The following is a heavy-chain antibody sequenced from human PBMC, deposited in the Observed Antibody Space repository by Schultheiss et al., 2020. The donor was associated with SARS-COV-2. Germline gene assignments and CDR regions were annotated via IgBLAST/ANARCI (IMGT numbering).Heavy chain of an antibody. CDR1: GGSISSYY. V-gene: IGHV4-4*07. CDR2: IYTSGST. CDR3: ARDLTVVTPSAFDI. Sequence: SQTLSLTCTVSGGSISSYYWSWIRQPAGKGLEWIGRIYTSGSTNYNPSLKSRVTISVDTSKNQFSLKLSSVTAADTAVYYCARDLTVVTPSAFDIWGQGTMVTVSS. D-gene: IGHD4-23*01. J-gene: IGHJ3*02.